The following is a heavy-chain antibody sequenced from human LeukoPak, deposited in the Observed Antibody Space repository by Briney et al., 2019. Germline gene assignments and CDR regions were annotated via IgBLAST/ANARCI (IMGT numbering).Heavy chain of an antibody. J-gene: IGHJ3*02. CDR1: GGSISSYY. CDR2: IYTSGST. V-gene: IGHV4-4*07. D-gene: IGHD2-21*01. Sequence: PSETLSLTCTVSGGSISSYYWSWIRQPAGKGLEWIGRIYTSGSTNYNPSLKSRVTMSVDTSKNQFSLKLSSVTAADTAVYYCARDNSYCGGDCYLGDAFDIWGQGTMVTVSS. CDR3: ARDNSYCGGDCYLGDAFDI.